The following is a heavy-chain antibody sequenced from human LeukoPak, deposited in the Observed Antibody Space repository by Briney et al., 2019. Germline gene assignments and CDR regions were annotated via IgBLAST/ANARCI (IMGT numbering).Heavy chain of an antibody. CDR2: ISSSGSTI. V-gene: IGHV3-11*04. Sequence: GGSLRLSCAASGFTFSDYYMSWIRQAPGKGLEWASYISSSGSTIYYADSVKGRFTISRDNAKNSLYLQMNSLRAEDTAVYYCASGKYNWNDDAFDIWGQGTMVTVSS. D-gene: IGHD1-1*01. J-gene: IGHJ3*02. CDR1: GFTFSDYY. CDR3: ASGKYNWNDDAFDI.